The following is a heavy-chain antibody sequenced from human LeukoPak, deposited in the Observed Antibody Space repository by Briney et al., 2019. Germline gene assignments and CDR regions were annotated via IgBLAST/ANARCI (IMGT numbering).Heavy chain of an antibody. D-gene: IGHD6-19*01. Sequence: ASVSVSFTSSAYTFTFSYIHLVRQAPGQGREWMGWINPKSGDTKYSQKFQGRDSMTSDTSIATAYMELSRLNSDDTAVYYCARDKGSSGWFYYYYFMDLWGRGTTVTVSS. CDR2: INPKSGDT. CDR1: AYTFTFSY. J-gene: IGHJ6*03. V-gene: IGHV1-2*02. CDR3: ARDKGSSGWFYYYYFMDL.